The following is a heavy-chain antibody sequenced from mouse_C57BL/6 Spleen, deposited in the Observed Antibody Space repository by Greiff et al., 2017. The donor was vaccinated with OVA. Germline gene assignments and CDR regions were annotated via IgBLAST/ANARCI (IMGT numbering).Heavy chain of an antibody. CDR1: GYTFTSYW. V-gene: IGHV1-69*01. Sequence: QVQLQQPGAELVMPGASVKLSCKASGYTFTSYWMHWVKQRPGQGLEWIGEIDPSDSYTNYNQKFKGKSTLTVDKSSSTAYMQLSSLTSEDSAVYYCARSGDYDYFDYGGQGTTLTVSS. J-gene: IGHJ2*01. D-gene: IGHD2-4*01. CDR2: IDPSDSYT. CDR3: ARSGDYDYFDY.